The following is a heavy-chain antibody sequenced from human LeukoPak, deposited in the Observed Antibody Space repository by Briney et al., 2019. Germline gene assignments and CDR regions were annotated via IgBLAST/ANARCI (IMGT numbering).Heavy chain of an antibody. CDR2: ISSSGSTI. CDR3: ARNLSLYCSGGSCYSLNY. CDR1: GFTFSSYS. V-gene: IGHV3-48*04. D-gene: IGHD2-15*01. J-gene: IGHJ4*02. Sequence: GGSLRLSCTASGFTFSSYSMNWVRQAPGKGLEWDSYISSSGSTIYYADSVKGRFTISRDNAKNSLYLQMNSLRAEDTAVYYCARNLSLYCSGGSCYSLNYWGQGTLVTVSS.